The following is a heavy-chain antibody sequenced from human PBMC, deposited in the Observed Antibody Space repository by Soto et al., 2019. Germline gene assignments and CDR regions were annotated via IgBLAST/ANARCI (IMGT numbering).Heavy chain of an antibody. CDR3: VKYFPGGYDWTHA. V-gene: IGHV3-23*01. D-gene: IGHD5-12*01. CDR1: GFTFSNYA. Sequence: EVQLLESGGDLVQPGGSLRLSCAASGFTFSNYAMSWVRQAPGKGLEWVSLIRGSGGPTNYADSVKGRFTVSRDNSKNMLFLHMNSLRAEDTAVYYCVKYFPGGYDWTHAWGQGTLVTVSS. J-gene: IGHJ5*02. CDR2: IRGSGGPT.